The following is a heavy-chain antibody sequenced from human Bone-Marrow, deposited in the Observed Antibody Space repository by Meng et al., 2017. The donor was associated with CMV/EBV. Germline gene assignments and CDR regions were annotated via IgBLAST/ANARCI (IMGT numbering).Heavy chain of an antibody. CDR2: ISSSSSYI. J-gene: IGHJ6*02. Sequence: GESLEISCAASGFTFSSYSMNWVRQAPGKGLEWVSSISSSSSYIYYADSVKGRFTISRDNAKNSLYLQMNSLRAEDTAVYYCARGSEGLAYYYYGMDVWGQGPTVTVSS. D-gene: IGHD2-15*01. CDR1: GFTFSSYS. CDR3: ARGSEGLAYYYYGMDV. V-gene: IGHV3-21*01.